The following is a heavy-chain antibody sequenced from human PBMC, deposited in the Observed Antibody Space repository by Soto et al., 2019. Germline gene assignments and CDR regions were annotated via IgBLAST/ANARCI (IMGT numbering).Heavy chain of an antibody. CDR2: IRNKNDGGTA. CDR1: GFTFSIAW. Sequence: EVQLVESGGGLIMPGGSLRLSCEASGFTFSIAWMSWVRQAPGKGLEWVGRIRNKNDGGTADYAAPVKGRFTISRDDSKNTLYLQMNSLKTEDTAVYYCTAMNDRDAFELWGQGTMVTVSS. CDR3: TAMNDRDAFEL. D-gene: IGHD1-1*01. V-gene: IGHV3-15*01. J-gene: IGHJ3*01.